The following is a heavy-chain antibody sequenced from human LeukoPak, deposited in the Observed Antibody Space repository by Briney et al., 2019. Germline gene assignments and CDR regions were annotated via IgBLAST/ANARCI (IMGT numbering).Heavy chain of an antibody. V-gene: IGHV4-34*01. CDR1: GGSFSGYY. Sequence: SETLSLTCAVYGGSFSGYYWSWIRQPPGRGLEWIGEINHSGSTNYNPSLKSRVTISVDTSKNQFSLKLSSVTAADTAVYYCARRPRYCSGGSCLSLFDYWGQGTLVTVSS. D-gene: IGHD2-15*01. J-gene: IGHJ4*02. CDR3: ARRPRYCSGGSCLSLFDY. CDR2: INHSGST.